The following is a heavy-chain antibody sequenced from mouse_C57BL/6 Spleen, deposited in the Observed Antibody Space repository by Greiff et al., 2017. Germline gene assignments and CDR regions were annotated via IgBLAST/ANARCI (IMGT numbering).Heavy chain of an antibody. CDR3: ARDGSNYDAMDY. V-gene: IGHV5-4*01. J-gene: IGHJ4*01. CDR2: ISDGGSYT. CDR1: GFTFSSYA. Sequence: EVKLVESGGGLVKPGGSLKLSCAASGFTFSSYAMSWVRQTPDKRLEWVATISDGGSYTYSPDNVKGRFTISRDNAKNNLYLQMSHLKSEDTAMYYCARDGSNYDAMDYWGQGTSVTVSS. D-gene: IGHD2-5*01.